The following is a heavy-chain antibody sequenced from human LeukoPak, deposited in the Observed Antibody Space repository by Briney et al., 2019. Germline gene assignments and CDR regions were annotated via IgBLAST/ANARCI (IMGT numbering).Heavy chain of an antibody. Sequence: GASVKVSCKASGGTFSSYAISWVRQAPGQGLEWMGGIIPIFGTANYAQKFQGRVTITADESTSTAYMELSSLRSEDTAVYYYAREITMIVVADNWFDPWGQGTLVTVSS. J-gene: IGHJ5*02. CDR1: GGTFSSYA. CDR2: IIPIFGTA. V-gene: IGHV1-69*01. CDR3: AREITMIVVADNWFDP. D-gene: IGHD3-22*01.